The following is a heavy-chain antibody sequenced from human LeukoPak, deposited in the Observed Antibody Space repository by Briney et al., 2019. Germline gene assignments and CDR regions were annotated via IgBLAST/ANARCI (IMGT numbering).Heavy chain of an antibody. J-gene: IGHJ4*02. Sequence: GGSLRFSCAASGFTFSSYAMNWVRQAPGQGLEWVSAISGSGGGTYYADSLQGRFTISRDNSKNTQYLQLNSLRAEDTAVYYCSKGTDIVVVVAADLGPDYWGQGTLVTVSS. CDR3: SKGTDIVVVVAADLGPDY. CDR1: GFTFSSYA. V-gene: IGHV3-23*01. D-gene: IGHD2-15*01. CDR2: ISGSGGGT.